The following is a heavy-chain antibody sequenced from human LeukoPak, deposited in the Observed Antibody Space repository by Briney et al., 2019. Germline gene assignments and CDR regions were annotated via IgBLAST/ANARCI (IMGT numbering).Heavy chain of an antibody. CDR3: ARSRDGYNWVFDY. J-gene: IGHJ4*02. V-gene: IGHV4-30-4*08. CDR1: GGSISSGGYY. D-gene: IGHD5-24*01. CDR2: IYYSGST. Sequence: PSETLSLTCTVSGGSISSGGYYWSWIRQPPGKGLEWIGYIYYSGSTYYNPSLKSRVTISVDTSKNQFSLKLSSVTAADTAVYYCARSRDGYNWVFDYWGQGTLVTVSA.